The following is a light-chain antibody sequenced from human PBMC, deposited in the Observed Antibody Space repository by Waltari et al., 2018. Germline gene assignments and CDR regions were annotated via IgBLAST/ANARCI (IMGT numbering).Light chain of an antibody. CDR2: WAS. J-gene: IGKJ2*01. CDR3: QQCYTFPYT. Sequence: IVLTQSPDSLAVSLGERATSNCKSSQSVLSSSNNKNDLGCYQQKPGQPPELLITWASSRESGVSDRFSGSGSGTDFTLTISGLQAEDVAVYFCQQCYTFPYTFGQGTQLEIK. V-gene: IGKV4-1*01. CDR1: QSVLSSSNNKND.